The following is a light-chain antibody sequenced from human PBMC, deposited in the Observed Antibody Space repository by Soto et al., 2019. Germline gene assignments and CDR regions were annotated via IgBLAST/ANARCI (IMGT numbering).Light chain of an antibody. V-gene: IGKV3-20*01. CDR2: GAS. Sequence: EIVMTQSPGTLSLSPGERATLSCRASQSVSSSYLAWYQKKPGQAPRLLINGASSRATGIPDRFSGSGSGTDFTLTISRLEPEDFAVYYCQQYGGSPLYTFGQGTKLEIK. J-gene: IGKJ2*01. CDR1: QSVSSSY. CDR3: QQYGGSPLYT.